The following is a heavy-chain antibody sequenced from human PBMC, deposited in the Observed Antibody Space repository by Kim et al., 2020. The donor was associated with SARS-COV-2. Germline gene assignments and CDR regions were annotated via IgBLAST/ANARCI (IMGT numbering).Heavy chain of an antibody. V-gene: IGHV4-59*01. CDR1: GDSMRSYY. Sequence: SETLSLTCTVSGDSMRSYYWSWIRQPPGKGLEWIGYIYYSGSTTYNPSLKSRVTFSVDTTKNQFSLKLSSVTAADTAVYYCARGGYCSGGRCYWWFDPWGQGTLVTVSS. J-gene: IGHJ5*02. CDR3: ARGGYCSGGRCYWWFDP. CDR2: IYYSGST. D-gene: IGHD2-15*01.